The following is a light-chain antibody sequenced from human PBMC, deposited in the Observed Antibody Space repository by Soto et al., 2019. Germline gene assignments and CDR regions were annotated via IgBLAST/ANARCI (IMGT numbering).Light chain of an antibody. Sequence: QSVLTQPPSVSGAPGQRVTISCSGSSSNIGAGYDVHWYQQLPGKAPKLLIYANNNRPSGVPDRFSGSKSVTSASLAIAGLQAEDEADSYCQSYDSSLTVFGTGTKLTVL. CDR1: SSNIGAGYD. CDR3: QSYDSSLTV. CDR2: ANN. J-gene: IGLJ1*01. V-gene: IGLV1-40*01.